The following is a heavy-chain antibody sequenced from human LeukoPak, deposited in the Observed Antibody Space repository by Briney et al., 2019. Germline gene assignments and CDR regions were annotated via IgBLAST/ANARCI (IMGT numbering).Heavy chain of an antibody. CDR1: GGSISSYY. V-gene: IGHV4-59*01. CDR2: IYYSGST. CDR3: AREGSTAFFNWFDP. J-gene: IGHJ5*02. Sequence: TSETLSLTCTVSGGSISSYYWSWIRQPPGKGLEWIGYIYYSGSTNYNPSLKSRVTISVDTSKNQFSLKLSSVTAADTAMYYCAREGSTAFFNWFDPWGQGTLVTVSP. D-gene: IGHD2/OR15-2a*01.